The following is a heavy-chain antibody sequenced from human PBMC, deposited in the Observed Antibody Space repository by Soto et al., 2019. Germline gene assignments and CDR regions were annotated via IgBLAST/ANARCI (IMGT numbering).Heavy chain of an antibody. V-gene: IGHV1-3*01. Sequence: GASVKVSCKASGYTFTSYAMHWVRQAPGQRLEWMGWINAGNGNTKYSQKFQGRVTITRDTSASTAYMELSSLRSEDTAVYYCARDGGYSYGYFDYWGQGTLVTVSS. CDR3: ARDGGYSYGYFDY. D-gene: IGHD5-18*01. CDR2: INAGNGNT. CDR1: GYTFTSYA. J-gene: IGHJ4*02.